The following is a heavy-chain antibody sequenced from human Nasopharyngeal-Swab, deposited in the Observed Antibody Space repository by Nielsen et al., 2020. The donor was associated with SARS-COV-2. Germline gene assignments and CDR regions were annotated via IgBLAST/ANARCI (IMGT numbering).Heavy chain of an antibody. CDR2: INHSGST. CDR3: ARLRSCGYDILTGYSRYCYYMDV. D-gene: IGHD3-9*01. J-gene: IGHJ6*03. Sequence: WIRQPPGKGLEWIGEINHSGSTRYNPSLKSRVTMSVDTSKNQFSLKLSSVTAADTAVYYCARLRSCGYDILTGYSRYCYYMDVWGKGTTVTVSS. V-gene: IGHV4-34*01.